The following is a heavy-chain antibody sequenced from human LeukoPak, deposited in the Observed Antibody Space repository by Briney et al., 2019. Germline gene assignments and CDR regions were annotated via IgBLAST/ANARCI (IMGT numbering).Heavy chain of an antibody. CDR1: GFSLSTGGMR. J-gene: IGHJ4*02. CDR3: ARDSSWSFDY. V-gene: IGHV2-70*04. Sequence: SGPALVNPTPTLTLTCTFSGFSLSTGGMRVSWIRHPPVKALEWLARIDWDDDEFYSTSLKTRLTISKDTSKNQVVLTMTNMDPVDTATYYCARDSSWSFDYWGQGTLVTVSS. D-gene: IGHD6-13*01. CDR2: IDWDDDE.